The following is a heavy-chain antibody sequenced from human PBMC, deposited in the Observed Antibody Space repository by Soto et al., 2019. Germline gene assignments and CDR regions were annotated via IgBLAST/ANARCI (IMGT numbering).Heavy chain of an antibody. CDR2: INPKSGGT. Sequence: QVQLAQSGAEVKKPGASVKVSCSTSGYTFSDYYINWVRQAPGQGLEWMGWINPKSGGTKYSQQFQGRVTMTRDTSITTAYMELTRLRSDDTAVYYCARLYDNSDYYYDPGGQGTLITVSS. J-gene: IGHJ5*02. CDR1: GYTFSDYY. D-gene: IGHD3-22*01. V-gene: IGHV1-2*02. CDR3: ARLYDNSDYYYDP.